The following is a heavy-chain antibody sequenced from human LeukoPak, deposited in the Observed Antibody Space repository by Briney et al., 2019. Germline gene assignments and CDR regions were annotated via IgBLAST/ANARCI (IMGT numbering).Heavy chain of an antibody. CDR2: ISDSGGST. CDR3: AIRGVVIRVILVGFHEEAYYFES. V-gene: IGHV3-23*01. D-gene: IGHD3/OR15-3a*01. J-gene: IGHJ4*02. Sequence: PGGSLRLSCAVSGITLSNYGMSWVRQAPGKGLEWVAGISDSGGSTKYADSVKGRFTISRDNPKNTLFLQMNSLRAEDTAVYFCAIRGVVIRVILVGFHEEAYYFESWGQGALVTVSS. CDR1: GITLSNYG.